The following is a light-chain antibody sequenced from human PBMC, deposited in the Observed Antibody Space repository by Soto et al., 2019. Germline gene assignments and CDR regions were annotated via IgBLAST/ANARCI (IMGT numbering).Light chain of an antibody. CDR2: DVS. J-gene: IGLJ1*01. CDR3: SSYTSSSTEV. CDR1: SSDVGAYIY. Sequence: QSALTQPASVSGSPGQSIAISCTGTSSDVGAYIYVSWYQHHPGKAPKLILYDVSARPSGVSDRFSGSKSGNTASLTISGLQPEDEADYYCSSYTSSSTEVFGTGTSSPS. V-gene: IGLV2-14*03.